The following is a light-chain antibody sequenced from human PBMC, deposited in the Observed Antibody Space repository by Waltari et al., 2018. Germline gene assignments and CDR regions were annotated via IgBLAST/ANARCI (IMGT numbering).Light chain of an antibody. V-gene: IGKV1-33*01. CDR3: QHYNNLPYT. Sequence: IQMTQSPSSLSASIGDRVTITCRASKDIRKNFSWFQERPGKAPKLLIYESANLEAGVPSRFSGTGSGTDFSLTIISLQPEDSATYYCQHYNNLPYTFSRGTKLQIK. CDR1: KDIRKN. J-gene: IGKJ2*01. CDR2: ESA.